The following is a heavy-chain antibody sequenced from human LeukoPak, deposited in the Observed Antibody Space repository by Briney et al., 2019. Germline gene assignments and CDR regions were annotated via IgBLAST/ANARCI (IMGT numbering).Heavy chain of an antibody. J-gene: IGHJ3*02. D-gene: IGHD6-13*01. CDR3: ARLKKVAAAAPSTFDI. Sequence: GESLKISCKGSGYSFTSYWIGWVRQMPGKGLEWMGIIYPGDSDPRYSPSFQGQVTISADKSISTAYLQWSSLKASDTAMYYCARLKKVAAAAPSTFDIWGQGTMVTVSS. V-gene: IGHV5-51*01. CDR2: IYPGDSDP. CDR1: GYSFTSYW.